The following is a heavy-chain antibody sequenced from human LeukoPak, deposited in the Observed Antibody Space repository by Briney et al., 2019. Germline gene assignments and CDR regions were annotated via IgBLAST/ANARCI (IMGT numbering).Heavy chain of an antibody. CDR3: ARADYDFWSGYSMDV. Sequence: ASVKVSCKASGYTFTGSYMHWVRQAPGQGLEWMGWINPNSGGTNYAQKFQGRVTMTRDTSISTAYMELSRLRSDDTAVYYCARADYDFWSGYSMDVWGKGTTVTVSS. D-gene: IGHD3-3*01. J-gene: IGHJ6*04. CDR1: GYTFTGSY. V-gene: IGHV1-2*02. CDR2: INPNSGGT.